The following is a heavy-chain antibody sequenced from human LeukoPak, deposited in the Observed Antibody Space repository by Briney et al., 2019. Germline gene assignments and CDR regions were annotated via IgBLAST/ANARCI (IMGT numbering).Heavy chain of an antibody. CDR1: GYTFNNYG. J-gene: IGHJ4*02. D-gene: IGHD3-10*01. CDR3: ARVYADGSGYWTY. V-gene: IGHV1-18*01. Sequence: ASVKVSCKASGYTFNNYGITWVRQAPGQGLEWMGWITAFNGNTKYAQKVQGRVAMTTDTSTSTAYMELTSLRSDDTAVYYCARVYADGSGYWTYWGQGTLVTVSS. CDR2: ITAFNGNT.